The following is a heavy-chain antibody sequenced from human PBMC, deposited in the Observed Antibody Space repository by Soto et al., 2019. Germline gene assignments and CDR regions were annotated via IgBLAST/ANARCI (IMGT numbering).Heavy chain of an antibody. CDR3: AKSPDPTVTSSFDY. CDR2: ISYDGSNE. J-gene: IGHJ4*02. D-gene: IGHD4-4*01. Sequence: GGSLRLSCAVAGFTFSDYGMHWVRQAPGKGLEWVAVISYDGSNESYAASVKGRFTISRDNSKDTLYLQMNSLRPEDTAVYYCAKSPDPTVTSSFDYWGQGTLVTVSS. V-gene: IGHV3-30*18. CDR1: GFTFSDYG.